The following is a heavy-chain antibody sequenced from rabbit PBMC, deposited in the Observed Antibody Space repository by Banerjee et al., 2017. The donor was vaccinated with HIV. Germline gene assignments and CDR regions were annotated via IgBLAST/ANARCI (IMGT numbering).Heavy chain of an antibody. CDR3: ARDSSGYYIPYYFNL. V-gene: IGHV1S45*01. CDR2: IYAGDGNT. CDR1: GFTISSRYY. D-gene: IGHD1-1*01. Sequence: QEQLVESGGGLVQPEGSLTLTCTASGFTISSRYYMCWVRQAPGKGLEWIACIYAGDGNTYYASWAKGRFTISKTSSTTVTLQMTSLTAADTATYFCARDSSGYYIPYYFNLWGPGTLVTVS. J-gene: IGHJ4*01.